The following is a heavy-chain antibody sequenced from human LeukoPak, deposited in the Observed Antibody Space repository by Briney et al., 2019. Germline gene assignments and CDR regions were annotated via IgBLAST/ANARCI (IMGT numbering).Heavy chain of an antibody. CDR2: INPSSGGT. Sequence: GASVKVSCKASGYTFTGYYMHWVRQAPGQGLEWMGWINPSSGGTNYAQRFQGRVTMTRDTSISTVYMELSRLRSDDTAVYYCGRGGKSELGTCDYWGQGTLVTVSS. J-gene: IGHJ4*02. CDR1: GYTFTGYY. D-gene: IGHD7-27*01. CDR3: GRGGKSELGTCDY. V-gene: IGHV1-2*02.